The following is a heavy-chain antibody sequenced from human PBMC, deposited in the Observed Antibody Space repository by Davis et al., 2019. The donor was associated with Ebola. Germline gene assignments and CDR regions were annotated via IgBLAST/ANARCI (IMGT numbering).Heavy chain of an antibody. Sequence: AASVKVSCKASGYTFTGYYMHWVRQAPGQGLEWMGWINPNSGGTNYAQKFQGRVTITADKSTSTAYMELSSLRSEDTAVYYCARGPVVVAATRPGYFQHWGQGTLVTVSS. CDR3: ARGPVVVAATRPGYFQH. CDR2: INPNSGGT. D-gene: IGHD2-15*01. J-gene: IGHJ1*01. CDR1: GYTFTGYY. V-gene: IGHV1-2*02.